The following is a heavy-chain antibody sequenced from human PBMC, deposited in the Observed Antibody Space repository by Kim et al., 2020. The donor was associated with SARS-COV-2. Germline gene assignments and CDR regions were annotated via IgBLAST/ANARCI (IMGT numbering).Heavy chain of an antibody. Sequence: GGSLRLSCAASGFTFSSYGMHWVRQAPGKGLEWVAVISYDESNKYYADSVKGRFTISRDNSKNTLYLQMNSLRAEDTAVYYCAKGFGSGYRAADYWGQGTLVTVSS. CDR3: AKGFGSGYRAADY. CDR2: ISYDESNK. J-gene: IGHJ4*02. V-gene: IGHV3-30*18. D-gene: IGHD3-22*01. CDR1: GFTFSSYG.